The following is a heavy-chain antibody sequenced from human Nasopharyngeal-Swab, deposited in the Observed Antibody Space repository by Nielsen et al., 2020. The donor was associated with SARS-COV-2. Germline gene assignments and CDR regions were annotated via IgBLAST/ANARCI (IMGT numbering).Heavy chain of an antibody. CDR2: ISSSSSYI. V-gene: IGHV3-21*01. Sequence: GESLKISCAAPGFTFSSYSMNWVRQAPGKGLEWVSSISSSSSYIYYADSVKGRFTISRDNAKNSLYLQMNSLRDEDTAVYYCARETMGDYVWGSYRYSLDYWGQGTLVTVSS. D-gene: IGHD3-16*02. CDR3: ARETMGDYVWGSYRYSLDY. J-gene: IGHJ4*02. CDR1: GFTFSSYS.